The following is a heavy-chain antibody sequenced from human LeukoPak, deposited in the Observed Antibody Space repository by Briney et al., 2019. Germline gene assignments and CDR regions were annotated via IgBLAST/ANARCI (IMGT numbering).Heavy chain of an antibody. CDR1: GFTFSSYW. CDR2: IKQDANER. Sequence: GGSLRLSCAASGFTFSSYWMTWVRQAPAKGLEWVANIKQDANERQYVDSVRGRFTISRDNAQNSLSLQMNSLRAEDTAVYYCADEGMTTVTRDAFDMWGQGTMVTVSA. CDR3: ADEGMTTVTRDAFDM. J-gene: IGHJ3*02. D-gene: IGHD4-17*01. V-gene: IGHV3-7*01.